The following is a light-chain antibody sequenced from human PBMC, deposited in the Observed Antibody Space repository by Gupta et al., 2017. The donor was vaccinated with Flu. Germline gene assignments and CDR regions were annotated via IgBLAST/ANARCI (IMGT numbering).Light chain of an antibody. Sequence: SYALTQPPSVSVAPGPPATITCGGKNLLPGTIHWYQQRPGQAPLLLVFEDSDRRSGIPDRFSGANSGDTATLTTTRVEAGDEADYYCQVLEWNSDHWVFGGGTKRTVL. CDR3: QVLEWNSDHWV. CDR1: NLLPGT. J-gene: IGLJ3*02. V-gene: IGLV3-21*02. CDR2: EDS.